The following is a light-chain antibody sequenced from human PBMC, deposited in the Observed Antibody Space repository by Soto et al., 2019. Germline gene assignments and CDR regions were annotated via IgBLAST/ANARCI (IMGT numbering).Light chain of an antibody. J-gene: IGKJ3*01. CDR2: YVS. CDR1: QSLVSSDGNTY. CDR3: MQGTHWPLT. V-gene: IGKV2-30*01. Sequence: DVVMPQSPLSLPVTLGQPASISCRSSQSLVSSDGNTYLNWFQQRPGQSPRRLIYYVSNRDSGVPDRFSGSGSGTDFTLRISRVEAEDVGVYYCMQGTHWPLTFGPGTKVDIK.